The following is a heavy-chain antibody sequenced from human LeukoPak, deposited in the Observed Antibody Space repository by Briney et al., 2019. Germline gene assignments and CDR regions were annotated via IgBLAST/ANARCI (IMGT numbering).Heavy chain of an antibody. CDR3: ARGKSVLDY. CDR2: IHSGGSA. Sequence: GGSLRLSCAASGFNVSSNYMSWVRQAPGKGLEWASFIHSGGSAYYADSVKGRFSLSRHNYKNTLNLQMNSLKTEDTDVYYCARGKSVLDYWGQGTLVTVSS. CDR1: GFNVSSNY. V-gene: IGHV3-53*04. J-gene: IGHJ4*02. D-gene: IGHD5/OR15-5a*01.